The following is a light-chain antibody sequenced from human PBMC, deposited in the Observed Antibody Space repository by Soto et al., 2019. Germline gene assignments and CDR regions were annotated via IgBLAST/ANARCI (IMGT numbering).Light chain of an antibody. CDR3: QQYNSWPYT. V-gene: IGKV3-15*01. CDR2: DAS. CDR1: QSVSSSY. J-gene: IGKJ2*01. Sequence: EIVLTQSPCTLSLSPGERATLSCRASQSVSSSYLAWYQQKPGQAPRLLIYDASTRATGIPASFSGSGSGTEFTLTIRSLQSEDSAVYYCQQYNSWPYTFGQGTKVDIK.